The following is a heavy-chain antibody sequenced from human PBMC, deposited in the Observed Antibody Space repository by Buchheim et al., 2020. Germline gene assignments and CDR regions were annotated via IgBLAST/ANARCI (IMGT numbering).Heavy chain of an antibody. D-gene: IGHD6-19*01. CDR2: ISYDGSNK. CDR1: GFTFSSYG. V-gene: IGHV3-30*18. CDR3: AKDSCPSGWYTVGRYYGMDV. J-gene: IGHJ6*02. Sequence: QVQLVESGGGVVQPGRSLRLSCAASGFTFSSYGMHWVRQAPGKGLEWVAVISYDGSNKYYADSVKGRFTISRDNSKNTLYLQMNSLRAEDTAVYYCAKDSCPSGWYTVGRYYGMDVWGQGTT.